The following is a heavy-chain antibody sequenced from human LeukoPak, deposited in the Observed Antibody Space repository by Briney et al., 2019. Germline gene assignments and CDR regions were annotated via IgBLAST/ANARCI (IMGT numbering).Heavy chain of an antibody. D-gene: IGHD2-21*01. CDR3: ARDAIVRECRNSDY. Sequence: ASVKVSFKASVYTFTGYYIHWLRQAPGQALEWMGWINPNIGCTNYTHKIQCRVTMTRDTCISTAYMESSRLTSDDTAVYYCARDAIVRECRNSDYWGQGTLVTVSS. CDR1: VYTFTGYY. V-gene: IGHV1-2*02. CDR2: INPNIGCT. J-gene: IGHJ4*02.